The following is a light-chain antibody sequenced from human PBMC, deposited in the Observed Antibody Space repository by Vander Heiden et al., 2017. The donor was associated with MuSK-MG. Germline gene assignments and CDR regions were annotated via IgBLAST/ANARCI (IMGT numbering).Light chain of an antibody. CDR3: QQRSKWPLT. J-gene: IGKJ4*01. Sequence: EIVLIQSPATLSLSPGERATLSCRASQGVSSYLAWYQQKPGQAPILLIYDVSNRATGIPARFSGSGSGTDFTLTISSLEPEDFGFYYCQQRSKWPLTFGGGTKVEIK. CDR1: QGVSSY. V-gene: IGKV3-11*01. CDR2: DVS.